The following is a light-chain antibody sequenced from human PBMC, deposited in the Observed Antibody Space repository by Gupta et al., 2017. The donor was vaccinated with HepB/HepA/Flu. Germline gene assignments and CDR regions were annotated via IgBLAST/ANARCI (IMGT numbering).Light chain of an antibody. J-gene: IGLJ2*01. CDR3: SSRNRSGNIVV. CDR1: GLSSDY. CDR2: GKH. V-gene: IGLV3-19*01. Sequence: SYLTQDPSVSVAVGQKVRITFQGDGLSSDYATWYQQKPGQAPLLFIYGKHNRPSGIPNLLSGSSSGNTASLTITGAQAEAEADYYCSSRNRSGNIVVFGGGTKLTVL.